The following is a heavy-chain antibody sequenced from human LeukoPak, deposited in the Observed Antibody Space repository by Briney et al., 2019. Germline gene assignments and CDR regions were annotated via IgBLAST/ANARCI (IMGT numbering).Heavy chain of an antibody. Sequence: GGSLRLSCAASGITFSSYGMSWVRQAPGKGLEWVSTISSTGGTTSYADSVKGRFTISRDNSKNTLYLQMNSLRAEETAIYYCAKNGDRGAYCTGGTCYPYFYYYMDVWGKGTTVTI. CDR1: GITFSSYG. J-gene: IGHJ6*03. D-gene: IGHD2-15*01. CDR3: AKNGDRGAYCTGGTCYPYFYYYMDV. CDR2: ISSTGGTT. V-gene: IGHV3-23*01.